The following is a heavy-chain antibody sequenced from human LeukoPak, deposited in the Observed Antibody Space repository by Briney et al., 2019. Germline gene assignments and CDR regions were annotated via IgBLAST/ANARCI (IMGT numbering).Heavy chain of an antibody. Sequence: GGSLRLSCAASGFTFSTYTLSWVRQTPGKGLEWVSIISGSGVTTYYADSVKGRFIISRDNSKNTLYPQMYSLRAEDTAIYYCAKHPLSGNFDYWGQGTLVTVSS. J-gene: IGHJ4*02. CDR1: GFTFSTYT. CDR3: AKHPLSGNFDY. D-gene: IGHD2/OR15-2a*01. CDR2: ISGSGVTT. V-gene: IGHV3-23*01.